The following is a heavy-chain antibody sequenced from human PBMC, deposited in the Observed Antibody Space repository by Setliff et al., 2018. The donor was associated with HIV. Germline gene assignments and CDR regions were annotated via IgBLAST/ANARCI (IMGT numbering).Heavy chain of an antibody. CDR3: AARPGVDSSGHYDYYYMDV. D-gene: IGHD3-22*01. J-gene: IGHJ6*03. V-gene: IGHV1-58*02. CDR2: IVVGSGNT. Sequence: GASVKVSCKASGFTFTTSAMQWVRQARGRRLEWIGWIVVGSGNTNYARKFQERVHITRDMATSTSYMELTNLRSEDTAVYYCAARPGVDSSGHYDYYYMDVWGEGTTVTVSS. CDR1: GFTFTTSA.